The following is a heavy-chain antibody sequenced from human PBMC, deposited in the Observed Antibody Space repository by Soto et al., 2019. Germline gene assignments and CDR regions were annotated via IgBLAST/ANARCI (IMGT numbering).Heavy chain of an antibody. Sequence: QVQLVESGGGVVQPGRSLRLSCVASGFTLSNTGMHWVRQAPGKGLEWVAMISHDGSNTYYGDSVKGRFTISRDNSWNPLHLQMDSLRPEATSVYYCAKDWGSSGWFNWFDPWGQGTLVTVSS. CDR3: AKDWGSSGWFNWFDP. CDR2: ISHDGSNT. D-gene: IGHD6-19*01. V-gene: IGHV3-30*18. CDR1: GFTLSNTG. J-gene: IGHJ5*02.